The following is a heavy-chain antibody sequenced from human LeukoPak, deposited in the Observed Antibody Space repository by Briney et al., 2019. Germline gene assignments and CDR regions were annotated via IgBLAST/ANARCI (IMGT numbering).Heavy chain of an antibody. Sequence: SETLSLTCAVYGGSFSGYYWSWIRQPPGKGLEWIGEINHSGSTSYNPSVKSRVTISVDTSKNQFSLKLTSVTAADTAMYYCARDHGRSYNYGSDALDIWGQGTLVIVSA. CDR2: INHSGST. CDR3: ARDHGRSYNYGSDALDI. CDR1: GGSFSGYY. V-gene: IGHV4-34*01. J-gene: IGHJ3*02. D-gene: IGHD5-18*01.